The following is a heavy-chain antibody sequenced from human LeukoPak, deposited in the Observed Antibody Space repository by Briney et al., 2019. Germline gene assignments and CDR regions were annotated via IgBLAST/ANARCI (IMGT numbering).Heavy chain of an antibody. CDR2: SCYSGST. D-gene: IGHD1-26*01. J-gene: IGHJ4*02. V-gene: IGHV4-59*01. CDR3: ARGGVGALNY. Sequence: PSETLSLTCAVYGGSLSGYYWSWIRQSPGHGLEWIGYSCYSGSTNYNPSLNSRVTISVDTSKNQFSLKLSSVTAADTAVYYCARGGVGALNYWGQGTLVTVSS. CDR1: GGSLSGYY.